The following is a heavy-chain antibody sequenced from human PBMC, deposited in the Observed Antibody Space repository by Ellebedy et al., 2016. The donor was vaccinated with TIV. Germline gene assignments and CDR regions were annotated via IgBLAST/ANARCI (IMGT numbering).Heavy chain of an antibody. CDR2: ISNSGST. D-gene: IGHD3-9*01. J-gene: IGHJ5*02. CDR1: GGSISSSF. Sequence: SETLSLTCTVTGGSISSSFWNWIRQPPGKGLEWIGYISNSGSTNYSPSLKSRVIMSIDTSKNQFPLRLSSVTAADTAVYYCAREDYDILTGNNDWFDPWGQGTLVTVSS. CDR3: AREDYDILTGNNDWFDP. V-gene: IGHV4-59*01.